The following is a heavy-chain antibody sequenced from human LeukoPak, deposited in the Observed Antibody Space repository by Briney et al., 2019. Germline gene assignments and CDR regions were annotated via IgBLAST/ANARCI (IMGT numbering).Heavy chain of an antibody. D-gene: IGHD3-10*01. CDR2: IYESGHT. CDR3: ARHPFGSARFDP. V-gene: IGHV4-59*08. CDR1: GGSISTYY. Sequence: SETLSLTCSVSGGSISTYYWSWIRQPPGNGLEWIGYIYESGHTSYNPSLKNRVTMSIDTFKNQFSLKVTFLTAADTAVYYCARHPFGSARFDPWGQGTLVTVSS. J-gene: IGHJ5*02.